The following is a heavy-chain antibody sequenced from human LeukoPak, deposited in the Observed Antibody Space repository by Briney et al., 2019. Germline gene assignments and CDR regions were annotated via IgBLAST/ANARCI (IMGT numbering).Heavy chain of an antibody. CDR2: IYYSGST. D-gene: IGHD6-6*01. Sequence: SETLSLTCTVSGGSISSYYWSWIRQPPGKGLEWIGYIYYSGSTNYNPSLKSRVTISVDTSKNQFSLKLSSVTAADTAVYYCARHIAARQGPLDYWGQGTLVTVSS. V-gene: IGHV4-59*01. CDR3: ARHIAARQGPLDY. CDR1: GGSISSYY. J-gene: IGHJ4*02.